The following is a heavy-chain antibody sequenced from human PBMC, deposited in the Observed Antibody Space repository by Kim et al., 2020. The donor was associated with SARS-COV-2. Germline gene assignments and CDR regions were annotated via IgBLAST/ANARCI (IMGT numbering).Heavy chain of an antibody. V-gene: IGHV4-39*01. Sequence: NPSLTSRVTISVDTSKNQFSLKLSSVTAADTAVYYCAMENYYDSSGYQGYWGQGTLVTVSS. D-gene: IGHD3-22*01. CDR3: AMENYYDSSGYQGY. J-gene: IGHJ4*02.